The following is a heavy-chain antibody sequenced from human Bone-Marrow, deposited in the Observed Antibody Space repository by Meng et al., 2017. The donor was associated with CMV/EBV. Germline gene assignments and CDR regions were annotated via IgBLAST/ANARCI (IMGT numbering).Heavy chain of an antibody. J-gene: IGHJ6*02. CDR1: GFTFSSYS. D-gene: IGHD3-3*01. V-gene: IGHV3-48*04. CDR2: ISSSSSTI. CDR3: ARDDYDFWSGPYYYYYGMDV. Sequence: GGSLRLSCAASGFTFSSYSMNWVRQAPGKGLEWVSYISSSSSTIYYADSVKGRFTISRDNAKNSLYLQMNSLRAEDTAVYYCARDDYDFWSGPYYYYYGMDVWGQGTTVTVSS.